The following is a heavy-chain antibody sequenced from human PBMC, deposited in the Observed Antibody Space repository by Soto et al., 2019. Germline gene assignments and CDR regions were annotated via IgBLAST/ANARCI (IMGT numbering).Heavy chain of an antibody. D-gene: IGHD3-22*01. Sequence: GGSLRLSCAASGFTFSSYAMTWVRQAPGKGLEWVSTIRASGGSTYYADSVKGRFTISRDNSMNTLFLHMNSLRADDTAIYYYAKGGYTSTFDYWGLGTLVTVSS. CDR3: AKGGYTSTFDY. CDR1: GFTFSSYA. J-gene: IGHJ4*02. CDR2: IRASGGST. V-gene: IGHV3-23*01.